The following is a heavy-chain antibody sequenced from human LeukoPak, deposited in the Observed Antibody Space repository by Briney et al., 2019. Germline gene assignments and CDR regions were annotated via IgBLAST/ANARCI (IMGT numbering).Heavy chain of an antibody. V-gene: IGHV3-74*01. D-gene: IGHD3-22*01. CDR2: INSDGSST. CDR3: ARVHSEYYYDSSGYYY. Sequence: GGSLRLSXAASGFTFSSYWMHWVRQAPGKGLVWVSRINSDGSSTSYADSVKGRFTISRDNAKNTLYLQMNSLRAEDTAVYYRARVHSEYYYDSSGYYYWGQGTLVTVSS. CDR1: GFTFSSYW. J-gene: IGHJ4*02.